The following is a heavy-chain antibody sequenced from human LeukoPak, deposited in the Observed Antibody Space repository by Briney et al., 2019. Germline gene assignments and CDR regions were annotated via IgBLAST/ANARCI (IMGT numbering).Heavy chain of an antibody. CDR3: ARDDFHSTSYYYYGMDV. CDR2: IYYSGNT. Sequence: SETLSLTCTVSGGSISSYYWSWIRQPPGKGLEWIGYIYYSGNTNYNPSLKSRVTMSVDTSKNQFSLKLTSVTAADTAVYYCARDDFHSTSYYYYGMDVWGQGTTVTVSS. V-gene: IGHV4-59*01. CDR1: GGSISSYY. J-gene: IGHJ6*02. D-gene: IGHD2-2*01.